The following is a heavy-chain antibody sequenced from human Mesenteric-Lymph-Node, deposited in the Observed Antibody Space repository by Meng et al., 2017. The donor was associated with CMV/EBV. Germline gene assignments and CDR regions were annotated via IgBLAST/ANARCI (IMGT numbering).Heavy chain of an antibody. CDR1: GFTFSTHW. J-gene: IGHJ4*02. V-gene: IGHV3-53*01. D-gene: IGHD3-9*01. CDR3: VRDDWDC. CDR2: IYPVGTT. Sequence: GESLKISCAASGFTFSTHWMHWVRQAPGKGLEWVSVIYPVGTTNYADSVKGRFSISRDNSQNTVYLQMNSLRVEDTAVYYCVRDDWDCWGQGTLVTVSS.